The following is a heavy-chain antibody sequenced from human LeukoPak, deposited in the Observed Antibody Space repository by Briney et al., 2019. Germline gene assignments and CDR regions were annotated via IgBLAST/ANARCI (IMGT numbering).Heavy chain of an antibody. CDR1: GGSISSYY. J-gene: IGHJ6*03. D-gene: IGHD3-22*01. Sequence: SETLSLTCTVSGGSISSYYWGWIRQPPGKGLEWIGNIYYSGSTNYNPSLKSRVTISVDTSKNQFSLKLSSVTAADTAVYYCTRGSIAYYYMDVWGKGTTVTISS. V-gene: IGHV4-59*01. CDR2: IYYSGST. CDR3: TRGSIAYYYMDV.